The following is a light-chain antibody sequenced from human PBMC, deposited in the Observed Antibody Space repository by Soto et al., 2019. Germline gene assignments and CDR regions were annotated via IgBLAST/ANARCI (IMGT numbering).Light chain of an antibody. Sequence: QSALTQPPSASGSPGQSVTIACTGTSGDIGGYDYVSWYQQHPGKAPKLMIYEVTNRPLGVPDRFSGSKSGNTASLTVSGLQAEDEADYDCSSYAGSNNPYVFGTGTKLTVL. J-gene: IGLJ1*01. CDR3: SSYAGSNNPYV. CDR2: EVT. V-gene: IGLV2-8*01. CDR1: SGDIGGYDY.